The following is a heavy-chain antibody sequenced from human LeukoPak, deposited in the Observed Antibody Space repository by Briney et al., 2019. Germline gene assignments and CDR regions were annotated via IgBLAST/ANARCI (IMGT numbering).Heavy chain of an antibody. J-gene: IGHJ5*02. Sequence: ASVKVSCKASGYTFTDYYMHWVRQAPGQGLEWMGWINPNSGGTNYAQKFQGRVTMTRDTSISTGYMELRRLRSDDTAVYYCARRGGVGWENWFDPWGQGTLVTVSS. CDR2: INPNSGGT. D-gene: IGHD2-15*01. CDR3: ARRGGVGWENWFDP. V-gene: IGHV1-2*02. CDR1: GYTFTDYY.